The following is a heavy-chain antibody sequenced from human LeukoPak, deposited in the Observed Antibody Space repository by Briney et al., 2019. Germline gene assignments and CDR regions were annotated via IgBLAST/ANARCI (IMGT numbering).Heavy chain of an antibody. V-gene: IGHV3-30-3*01. Sequence: GGSLRLSCAASGFTFSSYAMHWVRQAPGKGLEWVAVISYDGSNKYYADSVKGRFTISRDNSKNTLYLQMNSLRAEDTAVYYCARGFPRYDILTGLAFDIWGQGTMVTVSS. D-gene: IGHD3-9*01. CDR2: ISYDGSNK. CDR3: ARGFPRYDILTGLAFDI. CDR1: GFTFSSYA. J-gene: IGHJ3*02.